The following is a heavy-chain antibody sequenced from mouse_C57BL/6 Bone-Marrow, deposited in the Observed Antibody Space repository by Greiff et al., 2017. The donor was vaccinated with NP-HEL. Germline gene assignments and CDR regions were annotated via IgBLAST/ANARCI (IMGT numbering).Heavy chain of an antibody. D-gene: IGHD2-4*01. CDR1: GFSLTSYG. CDR2: IWSGGST. V-gene: IGHV2-2*01. Sequence: VQRVESGPGLVQPSQSLSITCTVSGFSLTSYGVHWVRQSPGKGLEWLGVIWSGGSTDYNAAFISRLSISKDNSKSQVFFKMNSLQADDTAIYYCARNFYPFYDYDGNWYFDVWGTGTTVTVSS. J-gene: IGHJ1*03. CDR3: ARNFYPFYDYDGNWYFDV.